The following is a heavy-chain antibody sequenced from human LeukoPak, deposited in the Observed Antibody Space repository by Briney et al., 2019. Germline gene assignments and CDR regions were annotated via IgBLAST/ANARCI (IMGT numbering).Heavy chain of an antibody. V-gene: IGHV4-34*01. Sequence: PETLSLTCAVYGGSFSGYSWSWIRQPPGKGLEWIGEINHSGSTNYNPSLKSRVTISVDTSKNQFSLKLSSVTAADTAVYYCAGDYCGGDCSDAFDIWGQGTMVTVSS. J-gene: IGHJ3*02. CDR3: AGDYCGGDCSDAFDI. CDR2: INHSGST. CDR1: GGSFSGYS. D-gene: IGHD2-21*02.